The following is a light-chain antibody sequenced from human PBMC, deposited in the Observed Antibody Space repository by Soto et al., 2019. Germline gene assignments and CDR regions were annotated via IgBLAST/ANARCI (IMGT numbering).Light chain of an antibody. CDR1: QSLSTN. CDR2: GAS. V-gene: IGKV3-15*01. J-gene: IGKJ4*01. Sequence: EIVMTQSPATLSVSPGERATLSCRASQSLSTNLAWYQQKPDQAPRLLIYGASTRATGIPAKFSGSGSGTEFTLTISSLQSEDFAVYYCQQYNKWPPLTFGGGTKVEIK. CDR3: QQYNKWPPLT.